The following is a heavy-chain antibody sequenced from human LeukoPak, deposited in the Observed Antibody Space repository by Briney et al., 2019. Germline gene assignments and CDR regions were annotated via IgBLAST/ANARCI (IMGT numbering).Heavy chain of an antibody. CDR3: AKDSYYDFWSGPYYYMDV. Sequence: GGSLRLSCAASGFTFSSYAMSWVRQAPGKGLEWVSAISGSGGSTYYADSVKGRFTISRDNSKNTLYLQMNSLRAEDTAVYYCAKDSYYDFWSGPYYYMDVWGKGTTVTVSS. CDR1: GFTFSSYA. CDR2: ISGSGGST. D-gene: IGHD3-3*01. V-gene: IGHV3-23*01. J-gene: IGHJ6*03.